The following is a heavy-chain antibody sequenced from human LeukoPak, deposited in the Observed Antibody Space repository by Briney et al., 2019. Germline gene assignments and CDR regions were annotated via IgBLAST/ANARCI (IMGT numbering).Heavy chain of an antibody. CDR3: ARDLIVGATFNPTADY. V-gene: IGHV1-2*02. CDR2: INPNSGGT. CDR1: GYTFTGYY. J-gene: IGHJ4*02. Sequence: ASVKVSCKASGYTFTGYYMHWVRQAPGQGLEWMGWINPNSGGTNYAQKFQGRVTMTRDTSISTAYMELSRLRSGDTAVYYCARDLIVGATFNPTADYWGQGTLVTVSS. D-gene: IGHD1-26*01.